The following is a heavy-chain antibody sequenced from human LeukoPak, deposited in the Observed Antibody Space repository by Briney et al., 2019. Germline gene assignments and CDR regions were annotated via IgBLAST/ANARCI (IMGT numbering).Heavy chain of an antibody. D-gene: IGHD3-22*01. CDR2: ISSDGYST. Sequence: GGSLRLSCAASGFTFSTYAIHWVRQAPGKGLEYVSGISSDGYSTHYANSVKGRFSISRDNSKNTLYLQMGSLRAEDMAVYYCARERGSGYYYWGQGTLVTVSS. J-gene: IGHJ4*02. V-gene: IGHV3-64*01. CDR1: GFTFSTYA. CDR3: ARERGSGYYY.